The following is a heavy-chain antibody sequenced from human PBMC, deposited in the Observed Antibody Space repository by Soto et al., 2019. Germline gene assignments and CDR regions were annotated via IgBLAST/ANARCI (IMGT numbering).Heavy chain of an antibody. CDR3: ARIKWGLNYYNGMDV. D-gene: IGHD1-26*01. CDR1: GYSFSDYF. CDR2: INPKTAAT. J-gene: IGHJ6*02. V-gene: IGHV1-2*02. Sequence: GASVKVSCKPSGYSFSDYFSQWERQAPGQGLEWVAWINPKTAATNYAKKFQGRVSMTWDTSSTTAYMELTRLRPDDTAVYYCARIKWGLNYYNGMDVWGEGTT.